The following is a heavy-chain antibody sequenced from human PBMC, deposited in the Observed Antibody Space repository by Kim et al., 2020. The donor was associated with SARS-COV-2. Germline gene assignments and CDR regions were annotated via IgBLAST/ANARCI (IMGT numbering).Heavy chain of an antibody. CDR2: ISYDGSNK. D-gene: IGHD6-19*01. CDR3: AKEEGNGYSSGWTYYYYGMYV. Sequence: GGSLRLSCAASGFTFSSYGMHWVRQAPGKGLEWVAVISYDGSNKYYADSVKGRFTISRDNSKNTLYLQMNSLRAEDTAVYYCAKEEGNGYSSGWTYYYYGMYVCGQGTTVTVSS. V-gene: IGHV3-30*18. CDR1: GFTFSSYG. J-gene: IGHJ6*02.